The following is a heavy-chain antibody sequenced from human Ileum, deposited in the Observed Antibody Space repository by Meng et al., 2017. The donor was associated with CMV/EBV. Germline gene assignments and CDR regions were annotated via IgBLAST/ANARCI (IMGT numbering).Heavy chain of an antibody. CDR1: GYSFTSTW. J-gene: IGHJ5*01. V-gene: IGHV1-46*01. CDR3: ARDQSQYDNSWWFDF. D-gene: IGHD2-15*01. CDR2: INPTGGGT. Sequence: ASVKVSCEASGYSFTSTWMHWVRQAPGQGLEWMGVINPTGGGTLYAQRFQGRVTLTRDTSTTTDYMELNSLRPEDTAVYYCARDQSQYDNSWWFDFWGQGTLVTVSS.